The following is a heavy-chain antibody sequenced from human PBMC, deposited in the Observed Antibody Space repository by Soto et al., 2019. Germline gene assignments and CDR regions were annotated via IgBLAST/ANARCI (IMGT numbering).Heavy chain of an antibody. J-gene: IGHJ4*02. CDR2: ISYDGSNK. D-gene: IGHD6-13*01. V-gene: IGHV3-30*18. Sequence: QVQLVESGGGVVQPGRSLRLSCAASGFTFSSYGMHWVRQAPGKGLEWVAVISYDGSNKYYADSVKGRFTISRDNSKNTLYLQMNSLRAEDTAVYYCAKARRAADTPDYWGQGTLVTVSS. CDR1: GFTFSSYG. CDR3: AKARRAADTPDY.